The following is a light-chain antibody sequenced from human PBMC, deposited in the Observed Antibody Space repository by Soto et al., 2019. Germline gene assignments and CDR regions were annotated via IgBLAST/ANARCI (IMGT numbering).Light chain of an antibody. J-gene: IGKJ3*01. CDR3: QKYNSAPRT. V-gene: IGKV1-27*01. CDR2: AAS. Sequence: DIQMTQSPSSLSASVGDRVTITCRASQGISNYLAWYQQKPGKVPKLLIYAASTLQSGVPSRFSGSGFGTEFALTISSLQPEDGATYYCQKYNSAPRTFGPGTKVDIK. CDR1: QGISNY.